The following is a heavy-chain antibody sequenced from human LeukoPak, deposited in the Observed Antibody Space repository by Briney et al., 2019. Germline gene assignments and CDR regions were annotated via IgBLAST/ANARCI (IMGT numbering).Heavy chain of an antibody. CDR1: GFTFNNYG. V-gene: IGHV3-30*02. D-gene: IGHD4-11*01. CDR2: IWYAETYK. CDR3: AKILPDTVTADY. Sequence: GSLRLSCAASGFTFNNYGMHWVRQAPGKGLEWVAVIWYAETYKYYADSVKGRFTISRDNSKNTLYLQMNSLRAEDTAVYYCAKILPDTVTADYWGQGTLVTVSS. J-gene: IGHJ4*02.